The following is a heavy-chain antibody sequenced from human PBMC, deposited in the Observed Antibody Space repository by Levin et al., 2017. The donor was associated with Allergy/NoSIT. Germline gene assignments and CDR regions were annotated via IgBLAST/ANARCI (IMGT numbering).Heavy chain of an antibody. CDR1: GYSFANNW. D-gene: IGHD3-3*01. Sequence: ASVKVSCEGSGYSFANNWIGWVRQMPGKGLEWMGIIYPHDSDTRYSPSFQGHVTISADKSISTAYLQLSSLKASDTAIYYCARQGSGNYDFWGGYYHAPFDFWGQGTLVTVSS. CDR2: IYPHDSDT. V-gene: IGHV5-51*01. CDR3: ARQGSGNYDFWGGYYHAPFDF. J-gene: IGHJ4*02.